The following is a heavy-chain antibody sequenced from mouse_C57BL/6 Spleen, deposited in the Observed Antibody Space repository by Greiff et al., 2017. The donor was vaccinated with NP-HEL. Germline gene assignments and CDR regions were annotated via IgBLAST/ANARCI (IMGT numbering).Heavy chain of an antibody. V-gene: IGHV5-16*01. CDR2: INYDGSST. D-gene: IGHD1-1*01. Sequence: EVMLVESEGGLVQSGSSMKLSCTASGFTFSDYYMAWVRQVPDKGLEWVANINYDGSSTYYLDSLKSRFIISRDNATNILYLQMSSLKYEDTATYYCARDAHYYGSSPYAVDYWSQGASVTDSS. CDR3: ARDAHYYGSSPYAVDY. J-gene: IGHJ4*01. CDR1: GFTFSDYY.